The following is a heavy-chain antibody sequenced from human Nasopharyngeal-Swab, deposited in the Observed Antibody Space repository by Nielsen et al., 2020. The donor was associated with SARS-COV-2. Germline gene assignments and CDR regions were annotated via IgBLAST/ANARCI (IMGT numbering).Heavy chain of an antibody. V-gene: IGHV3-11*04. CDR2: ISTTGTTM. CDR3: AREGENDSSGYFSDAFDI. D-gene: IGHD3-22*01. Sequence: GGSLRLSCAASGFSFSDYYISWIRQAPGKGLEWVSYISTTGTTMYYADSVKGRFIISGDNAKNSLFLQMNSLRAEDTAVYYCAREGENDSSGYFSDAFDIWGQGTMVTVSS. CDR1: GFSFSDYY. J-gene: IGHJ3*02.